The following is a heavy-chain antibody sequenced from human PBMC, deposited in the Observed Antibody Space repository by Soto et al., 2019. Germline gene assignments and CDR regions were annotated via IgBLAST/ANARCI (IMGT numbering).Heavy chain of an antibody. V-gene: IGHV4-59*02. CDR1: GDSVSGFY. J-gene: IGHJ3*02. Sequence: SETLSLTCAVSGDSVSGFYWSWILQSPGKELEWIGYAHYSGSTIYNPSLGSRVIISPDTSKNQVSLKVTSVTEADTAVYYCARDSYYPDGRGQGGHGFEIWGQGTMATVSS. D-gene: IGHD2-8*01. CDR3: ARDSYYPDGRGQGGHGFEI. CDR2: AHYSGST.